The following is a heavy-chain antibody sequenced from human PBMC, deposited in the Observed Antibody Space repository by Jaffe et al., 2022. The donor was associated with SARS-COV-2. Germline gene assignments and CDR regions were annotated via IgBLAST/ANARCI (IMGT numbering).Heavy chain of an antibody. D-gene: IGHD3-22*01. J-gene: IGHJ4*02. CDR3: AGRHDKSWAHQW. CDR1: GFTVSSSY. V-gene: IGHV3-53*02. CDR2: IYYGGST. Sequence: EVQLVETGGGLVQPGGSLRVSCAASGFTVSSSYMSWVRQAPGKGLEWVSVIYYGGSTSYAEPARGRFTILRDNSKNTLYLQMNGLRAEDTAVYYCAGRHDKSWAHQWWGQGTLVTVSS.